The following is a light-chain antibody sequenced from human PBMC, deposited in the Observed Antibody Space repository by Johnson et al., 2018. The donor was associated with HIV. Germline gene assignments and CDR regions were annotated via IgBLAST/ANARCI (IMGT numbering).Light chain of an antibody. CDR1: NSNIGNNY. V-gene: IGLV1-51*01. CDR2: DNN. J-gene: IGLJ1*01. Sequence: HSVLTQPPSVSAAPGQKVTISCSGSNSNIGNNYVSWYQQFPGTAPKLLIYDNNKRPSGIPDRFSGSKSGTSATLGITGLQTGDEAEYYCGTWESSLSGTDGVGTGTKVTVL. CDR3: GTWESSLSGTDG.